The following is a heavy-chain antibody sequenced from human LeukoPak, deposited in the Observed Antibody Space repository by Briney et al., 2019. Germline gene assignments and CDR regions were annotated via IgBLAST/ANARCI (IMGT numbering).Heavy chain of an antibody. V-gene: IGHV1-18*01. CDR2: ISAYNGNT. Sequence: EASVKVSCKASGYTFTSYGISWVRQAPGQGLEWMGWISAYNGNTNYAQKLQGRVTMTTDTSTSTAYMELRSLRSDDTAVYYCARSWLITMVRGVIITRSGDIDYWGQGTLVTVSS. D-gene: IGHD3-10*01. CDR1: GYTFTSYG. CDR3: ARSWLITMVRGVIITRSGDIDY. J-gene: IGHJ4*02.